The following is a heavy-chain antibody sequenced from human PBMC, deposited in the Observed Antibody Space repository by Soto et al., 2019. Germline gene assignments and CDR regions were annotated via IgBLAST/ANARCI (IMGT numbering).Heavy chain of an antibody. V-gene: IGHV4-30-4*01. CDR1: GGSISSGDYY. CDR3: ARGYCSSTSCFDP. D-gene: IGHD2-2*01. Sequence: PSETLSLACTVSGGSISSGDYYWSWIRQPPGKGLEWIGYIYYSGSTYYNPSLKSRVTISVDTSKNQFSLKLSSVTAADTAVYYCARGYCSSTSCFDPWGQGTLVTVSS. CDR2: IYYSGST. J-gene: IGHJ5*02.